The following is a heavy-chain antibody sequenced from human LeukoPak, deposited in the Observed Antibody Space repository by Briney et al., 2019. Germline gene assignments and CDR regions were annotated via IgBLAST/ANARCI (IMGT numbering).Heavy chain of an antibody. Sequence: PGGSLRLSCAASGFTFSSYAMSWVRQAPGWGLQWVSTISSSGGNTYYADSVKGRFTISRDNSKNTLYLQMNSLRVEDTALYYCANGLEGYNVSSSWGQGTLVTVSS. CDR2: ISSSGGNT. D-gene: IGHD6-13*01. CDR1: GFTFSSYA. V-gene: IGHV3-23*01. CDR3: ANGLEGYNVSSS. J-gene: IGHJ4*02.